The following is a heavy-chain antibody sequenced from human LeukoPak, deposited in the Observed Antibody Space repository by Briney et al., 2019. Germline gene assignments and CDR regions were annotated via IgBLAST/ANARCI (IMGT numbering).Heavy chain of an antibody. D-gene: IGHD2-2*01. Sequence: ASVKVSCNASGYTFTSYGISLVRQAPGQGLEWMGWISAYNGNTNYAQKLQGRVTMTTDTSTSTAYMELRSLRSDDTAVYYCASTYCSSTSCPFDPWGQGTLVTVSS. CDR1: GYTFTSYG. V-gene: IGHV1-18*01. CDR3: ASTYCSSTSCPFDP. CDR2: ISAYNGNT. J-gene: IGHJ5*02.